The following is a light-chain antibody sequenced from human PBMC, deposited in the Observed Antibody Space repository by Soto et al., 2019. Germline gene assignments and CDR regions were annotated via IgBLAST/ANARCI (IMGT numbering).Light chain of an antibody. V-gene: IGLV1-44*01. CDR3: AAWDGSLNVVL. Sequence: QSALTQPPSASGTPGQRVTISCSGSSSNIGTNTVNWYQQFPRSAPKLLMYSSNQRPSGVPDRFSGSKSGTSASLAISGRQSEDEADYYCAAWDGSLNVVLFGGGTKLTVL. CDR2: SSN. J-gene: IGLJ3*02. CDR1: SSNIGTNT.